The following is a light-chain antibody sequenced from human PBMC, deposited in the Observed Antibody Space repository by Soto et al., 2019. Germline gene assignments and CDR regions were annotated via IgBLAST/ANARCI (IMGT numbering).Light chain of an antibody. CDR1: QSISSW. Sequence: GDRVTITCRASQSISSWLAWYQQKPGKAPKLLIYDASSLESGVPSRFSGSGSGTQFTLTISSLQPDDFATYYCQQYNNYPWTFGQGTKVDI. CDR2: DAS. CDR3: QQYNNYPWT. J-gene: IGKJ1*01. V-gene: IGKV1-5*01.